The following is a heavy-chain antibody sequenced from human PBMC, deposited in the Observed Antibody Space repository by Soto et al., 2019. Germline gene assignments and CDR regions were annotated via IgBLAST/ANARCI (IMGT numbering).Heavy chain of an antibody. J-gene: IGHJ6*02. CDR3: ARAAAGSYYYYGMDV. Sequence: GGSMGLSSAASGFIFRDWFMSWIRQAPGKGLEWVSSISSSSSYIYYADSVKGRFTISRDNAKNSLYLQMNSLRAEDTAVYYCARAAAGSYYYYGMDVWGQGTTVTVSS. CDR1: GFIFRDWF. CDR2: ISSSSSYI. V-gene: IGHV3-21*01. D-gene: IGHD6-13*01.